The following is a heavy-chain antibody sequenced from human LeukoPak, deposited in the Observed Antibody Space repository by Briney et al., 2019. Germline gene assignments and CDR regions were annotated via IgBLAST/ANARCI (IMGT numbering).Heavy chain of an antibody. V-gene: IGHV4-59*08. J-gene: IGHJ4*02. CDR1: GDSIRSYH. D-gene: IGHD6-13*01. CDR2: IHYSGRT. Sequence: SETLSLTCTVSGDSIRSYHWSWIRQPPGKGLEWIGHIHYSGRTNYNPSLRSRVTISVDTSKNQFSLKLTSVTAADTAVYYCAKHEGTAGPFDSWGQGTLVTVSS. CDR3: AKHEGTAGPFDS.